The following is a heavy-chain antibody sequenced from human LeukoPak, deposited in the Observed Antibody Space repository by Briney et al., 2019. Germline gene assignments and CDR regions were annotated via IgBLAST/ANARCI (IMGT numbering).Heavy chain of an antibody. V-gene: IGHV3-30*18. Sequence: GGSLRLSCAASGCTFSSYGMHWVRQAPGKGLEWVAVISYDGSNKYYADSVKGRFTISRDNSKNTLYLQMNSLRAEDTAVYYCAKDPGEWELLSYFDYWGQGTLVTVS. CDR3: AKDPGEWELLSYFDY. CDR2: ISYDGSNK. CDR1: GCTFSSYG. D-gene: IGHD1-26*01. J-gene: IGHJ4*02.